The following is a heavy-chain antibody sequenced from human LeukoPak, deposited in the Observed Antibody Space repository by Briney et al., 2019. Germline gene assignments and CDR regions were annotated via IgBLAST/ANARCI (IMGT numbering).Heavy chain of an antibody. J-gene: IGHJ5*02. CDR1: GFTFSSNY. Sequence: GGSLRLSCAASGFTFSSNYMSWVRQAPGKGLEWVSSISSSSSYIYYADSVKGRFTISRDNAKNSLYLQMNSLRAEDTAVYYCARGSVAGWFDPWGQGTLVTVSS. CDR2: ISSSSSYI. D-gene: IGHD6-19*01. V-gene: IGHV3-21*01. CDR3: ARGSVAGWFDP.